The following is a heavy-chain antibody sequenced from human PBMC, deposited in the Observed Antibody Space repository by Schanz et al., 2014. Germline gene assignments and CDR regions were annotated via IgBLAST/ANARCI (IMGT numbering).Heavy chain of an antibody. CDR2: ISDSGDST. D-gene: IGHD4-17*01. CDR1: GLTFSDYY. V-gene: IGHV3-11*06. Sequence: QVQLVESGGGLVKPGGSLRLSCAASGLTFSDYYMTWIRQAPGKGLEWVSDISDSGDSTHYADSVKGRFTISRDNAKKSLYLRMNSLRAEDTAVYYCARDAVTSVLTPGFYYWGQGTLVTVSS. CDR3: ARDAVTSVLTPGFYY. J-gene: IGHJ4*02.